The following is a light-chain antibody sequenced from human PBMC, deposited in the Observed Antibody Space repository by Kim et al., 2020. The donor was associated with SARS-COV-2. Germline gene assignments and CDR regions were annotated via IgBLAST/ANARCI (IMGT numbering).Light chain of an antibody. Sequence: DIQMTQSPSSLSASVGDRVTITCRASQIVSSYLNWYQQKPGQAPKLLIYAAINLQGGVPSRFSGSGSGTDFTLAINSLQPEDFAIYYCQQTYNNHPTFGQGTKMDIK. CDR1: QIVSSY. J-gene: IGKJ1*01. V-gene: IGKV1-39*01. CDR2: AAI. CDR3: QQTYNNHPT.